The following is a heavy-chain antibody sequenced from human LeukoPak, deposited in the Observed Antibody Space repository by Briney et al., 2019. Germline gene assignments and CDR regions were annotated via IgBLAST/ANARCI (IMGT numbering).Heavy chain of an antibody. CDR3: ARETFLSGDNYSGMDV. D-gene: IGHD5-18*01. V-gene: IGHV3-48*03. Sequence: QSGGSLRLSCAASGFTFSSYEMNWVRQAPGKGLEWVSYISSSKTIYYADSVKGRFTISRDNAKNSLYLQMNSLKAEDKAGYYCARETFLSGDNYSGMDVWGQGTTVTVSS. CDR1: GFTFSSYE. CDR2: ISSSKTI. J-gene: IGHJ6*02.